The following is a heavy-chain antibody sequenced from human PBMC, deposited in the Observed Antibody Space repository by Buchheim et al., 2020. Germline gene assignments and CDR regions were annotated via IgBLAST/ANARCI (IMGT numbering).Heavy chain of an antibody. D-gene: IGHD3-3*01. V-gene: IGHV3-66*01. Sequence: EVQLVESGGGLVQPGGSLRLSCAASGFTVSSNYMSWVRQAPGKGLEWVSVIYSSGSTYYADSVKGRFTISRANSKNTLYLQMNSLRAEDTAVYYCARAMSDFWSGYTTKSNWFDPWGQGTL. CDR2: IYSSGST. CDR3: ARAMSDFWSGYTTKSNWFDP. J-gene: IGHJ5*02. CDR1: GFTVSSNY.